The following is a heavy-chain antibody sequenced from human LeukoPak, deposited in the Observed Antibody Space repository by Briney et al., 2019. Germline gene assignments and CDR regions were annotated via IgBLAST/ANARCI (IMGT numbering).Heavy chain of an antibody. CDR1: GGTFGSHA. V-gene: IGHV1-69*05. Sequence: SVKVSCKASGGTFGSHAISWVRQAPGQGLEWMGGIIPIFGTANYAQKFQGRVTITTDESTSTAYMELSSLRSEDTAVYYCARRYCSGGSCYSDDAFDIWGQGTMVTVSS. D-gene: IGHD2-15*01. J-gene: IGHJ3*02. CDR2: IIPIFGTA. CDR3: ARRYCSGGSCYSDDAFDI.